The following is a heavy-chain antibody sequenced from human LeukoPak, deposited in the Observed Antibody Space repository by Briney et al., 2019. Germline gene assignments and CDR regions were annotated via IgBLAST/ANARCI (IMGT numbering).Heavy chain of an antibody. V-gene: IGHV4-34*01. J-gene: IGHJ2*01. CDR3: ARGYFDL. Sequence: PSETLSLTCTVSGGSISGYYWSWIRQPPGKGLEWIGEINHSGSTNYNPSLKSRVTISVDTSKNQFSLKLSSVTAADTAVYYCARGYFDLWGRGTLVTVSS. CDR2: INHSGST. CDR1: GGSISGYY.